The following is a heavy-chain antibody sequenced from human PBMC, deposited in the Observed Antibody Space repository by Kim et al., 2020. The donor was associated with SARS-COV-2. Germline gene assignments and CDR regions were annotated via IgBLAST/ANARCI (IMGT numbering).Heavy chain of an antibody. CDR2: IIPIFGTA. CDR1: GGTFSSYA. J-gene: IGHJ6*02. V-gene: IGHV1-69*13. Sequence: SVKVSCKASGGTFSSYAISWVRQAPGQGLEWMGGIIPIFGTANYAQKFQGRVTITADESTSTAYMELSSLRSEDTAVYYCSRVTLRNGPSSSGQATPEGYYGGMDVWGQGTTVTVSS. CDR3: SRVTLRNGPSSSGQATPEGYYGGMDV. D-gene: IGHD6-13*01.